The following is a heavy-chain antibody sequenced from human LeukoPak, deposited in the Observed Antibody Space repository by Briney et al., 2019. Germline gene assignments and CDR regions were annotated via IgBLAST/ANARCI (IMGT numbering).Heavy chain of an antibody. J-gene: IGHJ5*02. CDR3: ARSRGSGSYDWFDP. V-gene: IGHV4-34*01. CDR2: INHSGST. Sequence: PSETLSLTCAVYGVSFSGYYWSWIRQPPGKGLEWIGEINHSGSTNYNPSLKSRVTILVDTSKNQVSLKVSSVTAADTAVYYCARSRGSGSYDWFDPWGQGTLVTVSS. CDR1: GVSFSGYY. D-gene: IGHD3-10*01.